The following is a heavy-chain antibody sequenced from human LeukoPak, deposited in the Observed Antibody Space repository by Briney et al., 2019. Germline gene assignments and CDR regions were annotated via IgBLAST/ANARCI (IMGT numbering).Heavy chain of an antibody. CDR3: AKDRGAYDSSGYYGRYFDY. D-gene: IGHD3-22*01. J-gene: IGHJ4*02. V-gene: IGHV3-30*02. CDR1: GFTFSSYG. Sequence: TGGSLRLSCAASGFTFSSYGMHWVRQAPGKGLEWVAFIRYDGSNKYYADSVKGRFTISRDNSKNTLYLQMNSLRAEDTAVYYCAKDRGAYDSSGYYGRYFDYWGQGTLVTVSS. CDR2: IRYDGSNK.